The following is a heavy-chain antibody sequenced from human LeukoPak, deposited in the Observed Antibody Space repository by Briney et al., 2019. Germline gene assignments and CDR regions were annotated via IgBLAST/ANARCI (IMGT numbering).Heavy chain of an antibody. V-gene: IGHV5-51*01. J-gene: IGHJ3*02. D-gene: IGHD3-22*01. CDR3: ARRLYYYDSSGHDAFDI. CDR1: GFGFTSYW. Sequence: GESLKISCKGSGFGFTSYWIGWVRQMPGKGLEWMGIIYPGDSDTRYSPSFQGQVTISADKSISTAYLQWSSLKASDTAMYYCARRLYYYDSSGHDAFDIWGQGTMVTVSS. CDR2: IYPGDSDT.